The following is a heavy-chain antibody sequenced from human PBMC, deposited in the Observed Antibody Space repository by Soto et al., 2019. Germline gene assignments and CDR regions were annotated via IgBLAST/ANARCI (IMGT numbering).Heavy chain of an antibody. CDR3: AKDRAHYYDFWSRYPVDY. CDR1: GFTFSTYA. CDR2: VSASGLNT. Sequence: GGSLRLSCAAPGFTFSTYAMAWVRQAPGKGLEWVSGVSASGLNTDYADPVKGRFYISRDNSKNTVSLHMNSLRAEDTALYSCAKDRAHYYDFWSRYPVDYWGQGTLVTVSS. V-gene: IGHV3-23*01. J-gene: IGHJ4*02. D-gene: IGHD3-3*01.